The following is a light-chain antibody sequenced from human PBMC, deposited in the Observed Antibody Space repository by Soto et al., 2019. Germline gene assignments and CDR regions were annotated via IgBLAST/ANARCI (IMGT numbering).Light chain of an antibody. V-gene: IGKV1-5*03. J-gene: IGKJ1*01. CDR1: QTISSW. CDR3: QQSYSSPPT. CDR2: KAS. Sequence: DIQITQSPSTLSGYVGDRVTITCRASQTISSWLAWYQQKPGKAPKLLIYKASTLKSGVPSRFSGSRSGPDFTLTISSLQPEDFATYYCQQSYSSPPTFGQGTKVDIK.